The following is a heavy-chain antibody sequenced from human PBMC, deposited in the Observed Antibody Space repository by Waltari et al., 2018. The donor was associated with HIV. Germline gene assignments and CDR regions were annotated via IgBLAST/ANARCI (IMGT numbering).Heavy chain of an antibody. V-gene: IGHV3-23*01. J-gene: IGHJ4*02. D-gene: IGHD3-9*01. Sequence: EVQLLESGGGLVQPGGSLRLSCAASGFTFSSYAMSWVRQAPGKGLEWVSAISGSGGSTYYADSVNGRFTISRDNSKNTLYLQMNSLRAEDTAVYYCAKDRDLLRYFDWLYPFDYWGQGTLVTVSS. CDR2: ISGSGGST. CDR1: GFTFSSYA. CDR3: AKDRDLLRYFDWLYPFDY.